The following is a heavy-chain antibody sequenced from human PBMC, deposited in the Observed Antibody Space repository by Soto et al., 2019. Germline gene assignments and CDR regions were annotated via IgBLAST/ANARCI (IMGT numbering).Heavy chain of an antibody. D-gene: IGHD3-10*01. V-gene: IGHV4-31*03. J-gene: IGHJ6*02. CDR3: ARVFGFGGMDV. CDR1: GGSITSVGSD. Sequence: TLSLTCTVSGGSITSVGSDWSWIRQHPGKGLEWIGYIYYSGSTYYNPSLKSRVTISVDTSKNQFSLKLSSVTAADTAVYYCARVFGFGGMDVWGQGTTVT. CDR2: IYYSGST.